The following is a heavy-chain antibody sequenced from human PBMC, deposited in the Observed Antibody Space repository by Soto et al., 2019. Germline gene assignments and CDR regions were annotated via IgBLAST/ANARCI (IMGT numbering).Heavy chain of an antibody. V-gene: IGHV1-18*01. Sequence: ASVKVSCKASGYTFTSYGISWVRQAPGQGLEWMGWISAYNGNTNYAQKLQGRVTMTTDTSTSTAYMELRSLRSDDTAVYYCARDSYYYDSSGPINGMDVWGQGTTVTVSS. J-gene: IGHJ6*02. CDR3: ARDSYYYDSSGPINGMDV. CDR2: ISAYNGNT. D-gene: IGHD3-22*01. CDR1: GYTFTSYG.